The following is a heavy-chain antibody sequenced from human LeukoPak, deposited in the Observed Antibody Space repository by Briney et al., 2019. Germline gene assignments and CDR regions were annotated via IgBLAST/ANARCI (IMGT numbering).Heavy chain of an antibody. Sequence: GRSLRLSCAASGFTFSSYGMHWVRQAPGKGLEWVAVISYDGSNKYYTDSVKGRFTISRDNSKNTLTLQMNSLRTEDTAVYYCAKDPRIEAAAPDYWGQGALVTVST. CDR2: ISYDGSNK. V-gene: IGHV3-30*18. D-gene: IGHD6-13*01. J-gene: IGHJ4*02. CDR3: AKDPRIEAAAPDY. CDR1: GFTFSSYG.